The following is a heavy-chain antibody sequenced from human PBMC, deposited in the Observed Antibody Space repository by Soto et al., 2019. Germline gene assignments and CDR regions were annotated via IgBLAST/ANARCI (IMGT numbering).Heavy chain of an antibody. J-gene: IGHJ5*01. D-gene: IGHD1-26*01. Sequence: SETLSLTCTVSGGSISSGGYYWSWIRQHPGKGLEWIGYINYIGSAYYHPSLKSRVTISVDTSRNQFSLKLTSVTAADTAVDDCGSVLLVGPSEYHSGGQGTLVTAPS. CDR3: GSVLLVGPSEYHS. V-gene: IGHV4-31*03. CDR2: INYIGSA. CDR1: GGSISSGGYY.